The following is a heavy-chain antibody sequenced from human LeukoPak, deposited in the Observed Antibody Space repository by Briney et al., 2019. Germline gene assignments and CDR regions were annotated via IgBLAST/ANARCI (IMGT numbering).Heavy chain of an antibody. CDR3: ARGIVVATGALYYYYYMDV. J-gene: IGHJ6*03. V-gene: IGHV1-69*13. CDR1: GGTFSSYA. CDR2: IIPIFGTA. D-gene: IGHD3-22*01. Sequence: ASVKVSCKASGGTFSSYAISWVRQAPGQGLEWMGGIIPIFGTANYAQKFQGRVTITADESTSTADMELSSLRSEDTAVYYCARGIVVATGALYYYYYMDVWGKGTTVTISS.